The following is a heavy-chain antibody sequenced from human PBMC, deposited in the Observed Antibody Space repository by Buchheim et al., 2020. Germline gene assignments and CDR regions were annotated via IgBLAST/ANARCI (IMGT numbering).Heavy chain of an antibody. CDR3: AKDQGDIVVVVATPWGMDV. CDR1: GFTFSSYG. V-gene: IGHV3-30*18. Sequence: QVQLVESGGGVVQPGRSLRLSCAASGFTFSSYGMHWVRQAPGKGLEWVAVISYDGSNKYYADSVKGRFTISRENSKNKLYLQMNSLRAEDTAVYYCAKDQGDIVVVVATPWGMDVWGQGTT. D-gene: IGHD2-15*01. J-gene: IGHJ6*02. CDR2: ISYDGSNK.